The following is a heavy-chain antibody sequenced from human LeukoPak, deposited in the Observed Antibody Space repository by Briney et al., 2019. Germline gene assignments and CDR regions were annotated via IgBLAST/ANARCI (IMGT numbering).Heavy chain of an antibody. CDR2: IYSGGST. V-gene: IGHV3-66*01. CDR1: GFTVSSNY. J-gene: IGHJ5*02. D-gene: IGHD1-26*01. CDR3: ARDQRYSGSYDP. Sequence: GGSLRLSCAASGFTVSSNYMSWVRQAPGKGLEWVSVIYSGGSTYYADSVKGRFTISRDNAKNSLYLQMNSLRAEDTAVYYCARDQRYSGSYDPWGQGTLVTVSS.